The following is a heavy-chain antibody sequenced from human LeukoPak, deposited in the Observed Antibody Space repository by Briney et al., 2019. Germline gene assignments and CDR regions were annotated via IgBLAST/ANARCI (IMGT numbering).Heavy chain of an antibody. Sequence: PGGSLRLSCAASGFTFSSYAMSWVRQAPGKRLEWLSALGGEQSGSWIKSADSVKGRFTISRDNSENTLYMQMDSLTVEDTAVYYCARAGVISGWGSWGQGVLVTVSS. CDR3: ARAGVISGWGS. D-gene: IGHD3-3*02. CDR1: GFTFSSYA. CDR2: LGGEQSGSWI. V-gene: IGHV3-23*01. J-gene: IGHJ5*02.